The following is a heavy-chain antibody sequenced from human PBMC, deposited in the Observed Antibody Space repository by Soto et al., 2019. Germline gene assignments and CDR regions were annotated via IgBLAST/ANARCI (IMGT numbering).Heavy chain of an antibody. J-gene: IGHJ6*02. CDR1: GGTFSSYT. CDR2: IIPILGIA. CDR3: ARFRGSYGMDV. V-gene: IGHV1-69*02. Sequence: QVQLVQSGAEVKKPGSSVKVSCKASGGTFSSYTISWVRQAPGQGLEWMGRIIPILGIANYAQKFQGRVTITAGKSTSTAYMELSSLRSEDTAVYYCARFRGSYGMDVWGQGTTVTVSS. D-gene: IGHD3-10*01.